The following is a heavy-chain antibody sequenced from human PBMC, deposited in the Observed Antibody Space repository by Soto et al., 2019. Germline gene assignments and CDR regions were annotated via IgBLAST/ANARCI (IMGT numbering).Heavy chain of an antibody. Sequence: QVQVVQSGAEVKKPGSSVRVSCKASGDSFTKYTVNWVRQAPRQGLEWMGGIIPRFGTTNYAPTLQDRVTITADASMNTVYMELRSLRAVDTALYYCARGRGLYNSGRSQLDSWGQGTLVTVSS. CDR3: ARGRGLYNSGRSQLDS. V-gene: IGHV1-69*01. J-gene: IGHJ4*02. D-gene: IGHD1-1*01. CDR1: GDSFTKYT. CDR2: IIPRFGTT.